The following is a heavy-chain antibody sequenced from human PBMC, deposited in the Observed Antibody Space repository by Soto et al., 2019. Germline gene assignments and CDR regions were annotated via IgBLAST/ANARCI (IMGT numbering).Heavy chain of an antibody. CDR2: ISAYNGNT. V-gene: IGHV1-18*01. CDR3: ARVRGGQQLDNIVYYMFV. Sequence: QVQLVQSGAEVKKPGASVKVSCKASGYTFTSYGISWVRQAPGQGLEWMGWISAYNGNTNYAQKLQGRVTMTTDKFTSTAYLEVRRLRSDDTALYYFARVRGGQQLDNIVYYMFVWGKGTTVTVS. J-gene: IGHJ6*03. D-gene: IGHD6-13*01. CDR1: GYTFTSYG.